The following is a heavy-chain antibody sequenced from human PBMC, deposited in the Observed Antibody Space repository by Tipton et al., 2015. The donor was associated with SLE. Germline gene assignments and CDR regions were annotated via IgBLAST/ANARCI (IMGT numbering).Heavy chain of an antibody. CDR3: ARRGDQHSYDTWYYFDY. CDR2: IYYSGHT. J-gene: IGHJ4*02. Sequence: TLSLTCTVSGGSINSHYWSWIRQAPGKGLEWIGYIYYSGHTNYSPSLKSRVTMSVDAAKPQFSLKLRSVTAADTAVYYCARRGDQHSYDTWYYFDYWGQGMLVTVSS. CDR1: GGSINSHY. D-gene: IGHD3-22*01. V-gene: IGHV4-59*08.